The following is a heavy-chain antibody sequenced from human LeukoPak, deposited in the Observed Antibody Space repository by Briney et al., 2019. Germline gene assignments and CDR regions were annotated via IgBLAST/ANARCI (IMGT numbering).Heavy chain of an antibody. CDR1: GYTFTSYG. CDR2: ISAYNGNT. D-gene: IGHD6-6*01. V-gene: IGHV1-18*01. Sequence: AASVKVSCKASGYTFTSYGISWVRQAPGQGLEWMGWISAYNGNTNYAQKLQGRVTMTTDTSTSTAYMELRSLRSDDTAVYYCARDLYSIAEMYYFDYWGQGTLVTVSS. J-gene: IGHJ4*02. CDR3: ARDLYSIAEMYYFDY.